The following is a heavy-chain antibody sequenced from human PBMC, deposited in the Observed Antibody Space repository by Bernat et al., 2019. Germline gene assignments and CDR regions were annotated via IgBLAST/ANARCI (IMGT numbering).Heavy chain of an antibody. CDR1: GFTFSSYW. V-gene: IGHV3-74*01. CDR2: INSDGSST. CDR3: ARDIRSYGSGSYDAFDI. J-gene: IGHJ3*02. D-gene: IGHD3-10*01. Sequence: EVQLVESGGGLVQPGGSLRLSCAASGFTFSSYWMHWVRQAPGKGLVWVSRINSDGSSTSYADSVKGRFTISRDNAKNTLYLQMNSLRAEDTAVYYCARDIRSYGSGSYDAFDIWGQGTMVTVSS.